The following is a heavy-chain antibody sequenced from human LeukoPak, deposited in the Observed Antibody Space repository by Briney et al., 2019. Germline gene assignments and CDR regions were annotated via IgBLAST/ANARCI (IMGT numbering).Heavy chain of an antibody. CDR2: IYHSGSS. J-gene: IGHJ6*03. CDR1: GGSIRTGNW. CDR3: AREGSRRLYMDV. V-gene: IGHV4-4*02. Sequence: SGTLSLTCAVSGGSIRTGNWWSWVRQSPDKGLEWIGEIYHSGSSNYNPSLKSRVTMSIDNSKHHFSLSLTSVTAADTAVYYCAREGSRRLYMDVCGRGTMVTVSS. D-gene: IGHD6-25*01.